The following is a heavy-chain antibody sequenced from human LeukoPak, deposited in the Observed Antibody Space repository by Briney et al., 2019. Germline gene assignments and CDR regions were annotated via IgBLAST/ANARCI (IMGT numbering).Heavy chain of an antibody. CDR3: AVLSITIFGVVNYFDY. CDR1: GGSISRSSYY. V-gene: IGHV4-39*01. CDR2: IYYSGST. Sequence: SETLSLTCTVSGGSISRSSYYWGWIRQPPGKGLEWIGSIYYSGSTYYNPSLKSRVTISVDTSKNQFSLKLSSVTAADTAVYYCAVLSITIFGVVNYFDYWGPRTLVTVSS. D-gene: IGHD3-3*01. J-gene: IGHJ4*02.